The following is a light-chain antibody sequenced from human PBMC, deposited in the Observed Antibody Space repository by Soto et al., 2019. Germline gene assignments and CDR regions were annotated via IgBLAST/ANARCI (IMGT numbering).Light chain of an antibody. CDR2: KAS. CDR3: QQYHGYPWT. CDR1: QSISGW. V-gene: IGKV1-5*03. Sequence: DIQLTQPPSTLSASVGDRVTITCRASQSISGWLAWYQQKPGKAPTLLIYKASSLQSGVPSRFSGSGSGTEFTLTLSSLQPDDFAVYYCQQYHGYPWTFGQGTKVDIK. J-gene: IGKJ1*01.